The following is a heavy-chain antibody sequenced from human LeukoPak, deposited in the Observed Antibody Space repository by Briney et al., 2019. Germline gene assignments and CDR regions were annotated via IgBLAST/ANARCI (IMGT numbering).Heavy chain of an antibody. CDR1: GDSVSSNSAA. D-gene: IGHD6-19*01. V-gene: IGHV6-1*01. Sequence: SQTLSLTCAISGDSVSSNSAAWNWLTQSPSRGLEWLRRTYYRSKGYNDYAVYVKSRITINPDTSKNQISLQLNSVTPEDTAVYYCARDSGIAVAAHYYYYGMDDWGQGTTVTVSS. J-gene: IGHJ6*02. CDR2: TYYRSKGYN. CDR3: ARDSGIAVAAHYYYYGMDD.